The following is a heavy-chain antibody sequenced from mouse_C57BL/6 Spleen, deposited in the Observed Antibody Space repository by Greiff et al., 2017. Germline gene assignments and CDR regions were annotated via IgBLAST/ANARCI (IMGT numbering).Heavy chain of an antibody. V-gene: IGHV1-85*01. CDR3: ARGDLLRWFAY. CDR2: IYPRDGST. Sequence: QVHVKQSGPELVKPGASVKLSCKASGYTFTSYEINWVKQRPGQGLEWIGWIYPRDGSTKYNEKFKGKATLTVDTSSSTAYMELHSLTSEDSAVYFCARGDLLRWFAYWGQGTLVTVSA. D-gene: IGHD1-1*01. CDR1: GYTFTSYE. J-gene: IGHJ3*01.